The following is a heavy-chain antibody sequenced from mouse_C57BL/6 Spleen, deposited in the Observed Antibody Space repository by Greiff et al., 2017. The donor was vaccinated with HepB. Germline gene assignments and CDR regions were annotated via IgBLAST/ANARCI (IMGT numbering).Heavy chain of an antibody. J-gene: IGHJ2*01. D-gene: IGHD1-1*01. CDR3: AMYYYGSSLFDY. V-gene: IGHV1-82*01. Sequence: VQLQQSGPELVKPGASVKISCKASGYAFSSSWMNWVKQRPGKGLGWIGRIYPGDGDTNYNGKFKGKATLTADKSSSTAYMQLSSLTSEDSAVYFCAMYYYGSSLFDYWGQGTTLTVSS. CDR2: IYPGDGDT. CDR1: GYAFSSSW.